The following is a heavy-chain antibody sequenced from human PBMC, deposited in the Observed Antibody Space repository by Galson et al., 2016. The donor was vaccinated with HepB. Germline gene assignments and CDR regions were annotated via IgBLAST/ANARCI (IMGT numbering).Heavy chain of an antibody. CDR2: ISGSGRST. V-gene: IGHV3-23*01. Sequence: SLRLSCAASGFTFSSYAMSWVRQAPGKGLEWVSAISGSGRSTDNADPVKGRFTISRDDSKNTLYLQMNSLRAEDTAVYYWAKGNFGAAPGTNFDYWGQGTLVTVSS. D-gene: IGHD6-13*01. J-gene: IGHJ4*02. CDR1: GFTFSSYA. CDR3: AKGNFGAAPGTNFDY.